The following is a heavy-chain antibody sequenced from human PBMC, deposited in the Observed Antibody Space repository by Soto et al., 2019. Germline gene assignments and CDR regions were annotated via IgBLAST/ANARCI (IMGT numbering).Heavy chain of an antibody. V-gene: IGHV4-4*09. CDR2: IYRSGST. J-gene: IGHJ6*03. CDR3: ARRLDYCHMHV. CDR1: ADSVRKRC. Sequence: SQTRSLPWTVSADSVRKRCSSWHRRPPGRESEWNGYIYRSGSTKYNPSLKGRRTISVDTSKNQFSLMLSSVTAADTAVYYCARRLDYCHMHVWGKGTTVTVSS.